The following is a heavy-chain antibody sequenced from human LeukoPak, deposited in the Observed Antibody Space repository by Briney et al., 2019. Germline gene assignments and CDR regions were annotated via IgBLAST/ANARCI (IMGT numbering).Heavy chain of an antibody. D-gene: IGHD3-22*01. J-gene: IGHJ4*02. CDR1: GGSISINSYY. V-gene: IGHV4-39*07. CDR3: ARAQADSSGYYPYYFDY. Sequence: SETLSLTCTVSGGSISINSYYWAWIRQPPGKGLEWIGSIYYTGTTYYNPSLKNRVTISVDTSNNQFSLRLTSVTAADTAVYYCARAQADSSGYYPYYFDYWGQGTLVTVSS. CDR2: IYYTGTT.